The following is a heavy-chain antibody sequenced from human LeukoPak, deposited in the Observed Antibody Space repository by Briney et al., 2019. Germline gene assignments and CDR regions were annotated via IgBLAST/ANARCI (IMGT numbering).Heavy chain of an antibody. CDR2: IIPIFGTA. J-gene: IGHJ6*03. CDR1: GGTFSSYA. CDR3: ARASSSWYRIPYYYYYMDV. D-gene: IGHD6-13*01. Sequence: ASEKVSCKASGGTFSSYAISWVRQAPGQGLEWMGGIIPIFGTANYAQKFQGRVTITADESTSTAYMELSSLRSEDTAVYYCARASSSWYRIPYYYYYMDVWGKGTTVTVSS. V-gene: IGHV1-69*13.